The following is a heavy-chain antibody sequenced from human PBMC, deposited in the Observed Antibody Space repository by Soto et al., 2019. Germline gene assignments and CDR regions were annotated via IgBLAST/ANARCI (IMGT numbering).Heavy chain of an antibody. Sequence: EVQLLESGGGLVQPGGSLRLSCAASGFTFSSYAMSWVRQAPGKGLEWVSAISGSGGSTYYADSVKGRFTISRDNSKNTLYLQMNSLRAEDTAVYCCAKDSSRYFDFNWFDPWGQGTLVTVSS. D-gene: IGHD3-9*01. CDR1: GFTFSSYA. CDR3: AKDSSRYFDFNWFDP. J-gene: IGHJ5*02. CDR2: ISGSGGST. V-gene: IGHV3-23*01.